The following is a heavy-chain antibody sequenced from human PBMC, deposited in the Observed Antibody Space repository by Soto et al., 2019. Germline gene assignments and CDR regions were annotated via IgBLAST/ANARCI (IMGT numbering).Heavy chain of an antibody. CDR2: ISGSGGST. D-gene: IGHD3-10*01. CDR1: GFTFSSYA. CDR3: AKVPAMRRVYYFDY. V-gene: IGHV3-23*01. Sequence: GGSLRLSCAAAGFTFSSYAMSWVRQAPGKGLEWVSAISGSGGSTYYADSVKGRFTISRDNSKNTLYLQMNSLRAEDTAVYYCAKVPAMRRVYYFDYWGQGTLVTVSS. J-gene: IGHJ4*02.